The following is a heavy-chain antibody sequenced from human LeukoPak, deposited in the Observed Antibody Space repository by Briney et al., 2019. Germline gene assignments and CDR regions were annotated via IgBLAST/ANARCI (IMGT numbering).Heavy chain of an antibody. CDR2: ISSSGSTI. CDR1: GGSISSYY. CDR3: ARVSAAMGGSFDY. Sequence: LSLTCTVSGGSISSYYWSWIRQAPGKGLEWVSYISSSGSTIYYADSVKGRFTISRDNVKNSLYLQMNSLRAEDTAVYYCARVSAAMGGSFDYWGQGTLVTVSS. D-gene: IGHD2-2*01. J-gene: IGHJ4*02. V-gene: IGHV3-11*01.